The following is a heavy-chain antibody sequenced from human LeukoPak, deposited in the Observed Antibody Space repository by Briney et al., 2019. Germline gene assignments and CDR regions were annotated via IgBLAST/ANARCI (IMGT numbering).Heavy chain of an antibody. CDR2: INHSGST. V-gene: IGHV4-34*01. D-gene: IGHD3-22*01. Sequence: KPSETLSLTCAVYGGSFSGYYWSWIRQPPGKGLEWIGEINHSGSTNYNPSLKSRVTISVDTSKNQFSLKLSSVTAADTAVYYCARLGGYYDSSGYLVYWGQGTLVTVSS. J-gene: IGHJ4*02. CDR1: GGSFSGYY. CDR3: ARLGGYYDSSGYLVY.